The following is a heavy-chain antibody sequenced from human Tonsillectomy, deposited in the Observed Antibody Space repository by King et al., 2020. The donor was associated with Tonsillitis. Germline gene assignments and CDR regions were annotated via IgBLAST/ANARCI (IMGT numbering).Heavy chain of an antibody. J-gene: IGHJ4*02. Sequence: VQLQESGPGLVKPSETLSLTCTVSGGSISSYYWSWIRQPPGKGLEWIGYIYYSGSTNYNPSLKSRVTISIHTSKNQFSLKLSSVTAAATAVYYCARDLYGGFGDFGYWGQGTLVTVSS. CDR1: GGSISSYY. CDR2: IYYSGST. D-gene: IGHD3-10*01. V-gene: IGHV4-59*01. CDR3: ARDLYGGFGDFGY.